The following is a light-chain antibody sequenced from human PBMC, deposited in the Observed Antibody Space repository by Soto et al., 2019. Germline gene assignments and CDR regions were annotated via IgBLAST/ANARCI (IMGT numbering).Light chain of an antibody. V-gene: IGLV2-8*01. CDR3: SSYAGSNNYV. CDR1: SSDVGNYNY. Sequence: QSVLTQPPSASGSPGHSVTISCTGTSSDVGNYNYVSWYQQHPGKAPKLMIYEVFKRPSGVPDRFSGSKSGNTASLTVSGLQAEDEADYYCSSYAGSNNYVFGTGTKVTVL. CDR2: EVF. J-gene: IGLJ1*01.